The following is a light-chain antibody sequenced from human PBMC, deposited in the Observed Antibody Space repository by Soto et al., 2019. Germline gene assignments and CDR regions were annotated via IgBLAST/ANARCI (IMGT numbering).Light chain of an antibody. CDR3: QKFSAVPT. Sequence: DIQMTQSPSSLSASVGDRVTITCRARQAIYNYLAWYQQKPGKVPTLLISAASTLQSGVPSRFSGSGSGTDFTLTISSLQPEDVATYYWQKFSAVPTFGGGTKVEI. CDR2: AAS. V-gene: IGKV1-27*01. CDR1: QAIYNY. J-gene: IGKJ4*01.